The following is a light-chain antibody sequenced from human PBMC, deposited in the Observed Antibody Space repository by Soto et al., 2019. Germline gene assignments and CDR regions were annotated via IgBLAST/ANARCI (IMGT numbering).Light chain of an antibody. Sequence: QAVVTQSPSASASLGASVKLTCTLSSGHSSYAIAWHQQQPEKGPRYLMKLNSDGSHSKGDGIPDRFSGSSSGAERYRTSSSLQSEDEADYYCQTWGTGTVVFGGGTKVTVL. V-gene: IGLV4-69*01. CDR2: LNSDGSH. CDR3: QTWGTGTVV. J-gene: IGLJ2*01. CDR1: SGHSSYA.